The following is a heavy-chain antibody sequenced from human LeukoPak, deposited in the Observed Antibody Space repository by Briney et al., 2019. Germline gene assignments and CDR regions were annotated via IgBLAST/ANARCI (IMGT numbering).Heavy chain of an antibody. CDR1: GVSISSSNSY. CDR2: IYYSGNT. Sequence: PSETLSLTCTVSGVSISSSNSYWGWIRQPPGKGLEWIGSIYYSGNTYYNASLKSQVSISIDTSKNQFSLKLTSVTAADTAVYYCARAINTFGELLGFDYWGQGTLVTVSP. D-gene: IGHD3-10*01. V-gene: IGHV4-39*01. CDR3: ARAINTFGELLGFDY. J-gene: IGHJ4*02.